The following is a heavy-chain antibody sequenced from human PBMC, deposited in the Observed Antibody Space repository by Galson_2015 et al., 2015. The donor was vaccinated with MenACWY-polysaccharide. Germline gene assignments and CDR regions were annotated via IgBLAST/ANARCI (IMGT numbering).Heavy chain of an antibody. CDR3: ATEDAYYYGMDV. Sequence: SVRQAPGKGLVWVSTINNAGSATTYADSVKGRFTISRDNAKNMLYLQMNSLRVDDAAVYYCATEDAYYYGMDVWGQGTTVTVSS. CDR2: INNAGSAT. J-gene: IGHJ6*02. V-gene: IGHV3-74*01.